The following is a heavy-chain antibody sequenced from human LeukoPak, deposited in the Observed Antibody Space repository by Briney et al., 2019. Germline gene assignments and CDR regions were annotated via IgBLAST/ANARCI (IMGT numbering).Heavy chain of an antibody. CDR2: INHSGST. J-gene: IGHJ4*02. CDR3: ARQPRAAAGTLRDY. V-gene: IGHV4-34*01. Sequence: PSETLSLTCAVYGGSFSGYYWSWIRQPPGKGLEWIGEINHSGSTNYNPSLKSRVTISVDTSKNQFSLKLSSVTAADTAVYYCARQPRAAAGTLRDYWGQGTLVTVSS. CDR1: GGSFSGYY. D-gene: IGHD6-13*01.